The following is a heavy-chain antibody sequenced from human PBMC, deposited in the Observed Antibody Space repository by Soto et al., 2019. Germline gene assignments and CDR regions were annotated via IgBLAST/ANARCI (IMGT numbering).Heavy chain of an antibody. CDR3: ARGRGSDYDILTGYYSD. V-gene: IGHV4-34*01. CDR1: GGSFSGYY. Sequence: SETLSLTCAVYGGSFSGYYWSWIRQPPGKGLEWIGEINHSGSTNYNPSLKSRVTISVDTSKNQFSLKLSSVTAADTAVYYCARGRGSDYDILTGYYSDWGQGTLVTVSS. D-gene: IGHD3-9*01. J-gene: IGHJ4*02. CDR2: INHSGST.